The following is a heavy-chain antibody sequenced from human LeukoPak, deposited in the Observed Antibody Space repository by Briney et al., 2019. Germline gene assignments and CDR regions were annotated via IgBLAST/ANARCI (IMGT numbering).Heavy chain of an antibody. D-gene: IGHD4-11*01. CDR1: GYTFISYY. CDR3: ARDSGTVSDAFDI. V-gene: IGHV1-46*01. Sequence: GASVKVSCKASGYTFISYYIHWVRQAPGQGLEWMGIINPGGGSTRYAQKFQGRVTMTRDTSTGTIYMELSSLRSEDTAVYFCARDSGTVSDAFDIWGQGTMVTVSS. CDR2: INPGGGST. J-gene: IGHJ3*02.